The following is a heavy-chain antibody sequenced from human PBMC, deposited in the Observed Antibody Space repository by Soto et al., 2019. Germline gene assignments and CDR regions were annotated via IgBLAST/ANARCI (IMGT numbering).Heavy chain of an antibody. CDR1: GFTFSSYW. V-gene: IGHV3-7*01. CDR2: IKQDGSEK. J-gene: IGHJ6*02. Sequence: EVQLVESGGGLVQPGGSLRLSCAASGFTFSSYWMSWVRQAPGKGLEWVANIKQDGSEKYYVDSVKGRFTISRDNAKNSLYLQMNSLRAEDTAVYYCARESTTVTTFYYYYYGMDVWGQGTTVTVSS. CDR3: ARESTTVTTFYYYYYGMDV. D-gene: IGHD4-17*01.